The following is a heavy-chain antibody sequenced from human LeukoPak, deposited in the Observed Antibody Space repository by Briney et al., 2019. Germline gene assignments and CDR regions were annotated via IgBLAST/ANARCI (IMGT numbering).Heavy chain of an antibody. CDR2: IYYSGST. J-gene: IGHJ4*02. V-gene: IGHV4-39*01. CDR3: ASSVDTAMV. D-gene: IGHD5-18*01. Sequence: SETLSLTCTVSGGSIGSSSYYWGWIRQPPGKGLEWIGSIYYSGSTYYNPSLKSRVTISVDTSKNQFSLKLSSVTAADTAVYYCASSVDTAMVWGQGTLVTVSS. CDR1: GGSIGSSSYY.